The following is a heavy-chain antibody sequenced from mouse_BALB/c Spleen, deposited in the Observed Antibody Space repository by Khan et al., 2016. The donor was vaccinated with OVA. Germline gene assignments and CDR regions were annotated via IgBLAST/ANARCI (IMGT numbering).Heavy chain of an antibody. Sequence: QVQLKQSGPAMVAPSQSLSITCTVSGFSLTSYGVHWVRQPPGKGLEWLGVIWAGGSTNYNSALMFRLSISNDNSTSQVFLKMNSLQTDDTATYYCARYYGNYGWYFDVWGAGTTVTVSS. CDR3: ARYYGNYGWYFDV. CDR2: IWAGGST. CDR1: GFSLTSYG. J-gene: IGHJ1*01. V-gene: IGHV2-9*02. D-gene: IGHD2-1*01.